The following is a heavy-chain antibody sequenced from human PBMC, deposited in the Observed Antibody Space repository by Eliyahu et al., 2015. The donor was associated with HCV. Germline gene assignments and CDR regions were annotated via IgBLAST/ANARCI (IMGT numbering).Heavy chain of an antibody. D-gene: IGHD2-15*01. CDR2: IKQDGSEK. Sequence: EVQLVESGGGLVQPGGSLRLXCAASGFTFSSXWRXWGRQAPGKGGGGVANIKQDGSEKYYVDSVKXRFTISRDNAKNSLXLQVNSLRAEDTAVFYCARDCSGGTCYSGRPWDYWGQGTLVTVSS. V-gene: IGHV3-7*01. J-gene: IGHJ4*02. CDR1: GFTFSSXW. CDR3: ARDCSGGTCYSGRPWDY.